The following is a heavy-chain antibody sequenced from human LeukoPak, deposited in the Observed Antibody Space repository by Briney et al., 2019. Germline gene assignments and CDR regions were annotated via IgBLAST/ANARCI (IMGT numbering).Heavy chain of an antibody. V-gene: IGHV1-2*02. D-gene: IGHD2-2*01. CDR2: MNPNSGDT. Sequence: HWVRQAXGQGLEWMGWMNPNSGDTSYAREFQDRVTMTRDTSLSTAYMELSRLRSDDTAVYFCARRPINCIITNCYVDYWGQGTLVTVSS. J-gene: IGHJ4*02. CDR3: ARRPINCIITNCYVDY.